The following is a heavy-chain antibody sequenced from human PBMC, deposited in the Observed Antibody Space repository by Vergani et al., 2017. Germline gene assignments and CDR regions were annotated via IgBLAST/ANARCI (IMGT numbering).Heavy chain of an antibody. CDR1: GFTFSSYV. V-gene: IGHV3-33*06. Sequence: QVQLVESGGGVVQPGRSLRLSCAASGFTFSSYVMHWVRQAPGKGLEWVAVIWYDGSNKYFADSVRGRFTISRDNSKNTLYLQMNSLRAEDTAVYYCAKDREDSSSLFDYWGQGTLVTVSS. J-gene: IGHJ4*02. CDR2: IWYDGSNK. D-gene: IGHD6-6*01. CDR3: AKDREDSSSLFDY.